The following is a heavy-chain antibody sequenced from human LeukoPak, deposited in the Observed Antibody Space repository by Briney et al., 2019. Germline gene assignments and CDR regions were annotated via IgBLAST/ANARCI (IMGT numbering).Heavy chain of an antibody. D-gene: IGHD3-16*02. CDR3: VKRLTLGDLSIKGAFAL. Sequence: GGSLRLSCAASGSTFSSYEMNWVRQAPGKGLEWVSYISSSGSTIYYADSVKGRFTISRDTSRNTLFLQMNSLRVEDSAMYYCVKRLTLGDLSIKGAFALWGQGTMVTVAS. CDR1: GSTFSSYE. V-gene: IGHV3-48*03. CDR2: ISSSGSTI. J-gene: IGHJ3*01.